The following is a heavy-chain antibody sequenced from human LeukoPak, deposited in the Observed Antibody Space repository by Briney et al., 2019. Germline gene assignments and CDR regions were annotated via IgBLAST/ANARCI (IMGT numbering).Heavy chain of an antibody. J-gene: IGHJ3*02. CDR3: AKAPTLAVAGDAFDI. Sequence: GGSLRLSCAASGFTFDDYAMHWVRQGLGKGLEWVSGISWNSGSIGYADSVKGRFTISRDNAKNSLYLQMNSLRAEDTALYYCAKAPTLAVAGDAFDIWGQGTMVTVSS. CDR1: GFTFDDYA. CDR2: ISWNSGSI. D-gene: IGHD6-19*01. V-gene: IGHV3-9*01.